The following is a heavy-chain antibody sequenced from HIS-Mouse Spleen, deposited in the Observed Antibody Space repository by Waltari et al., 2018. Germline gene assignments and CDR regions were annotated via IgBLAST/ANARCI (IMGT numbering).Heavy chain of an antibody. J-gene: IGHJ6*02. CDR1: GDSISSYY. CDR2: IYYSGST. V-gene: IGHV4-59*01. Sequence: QVQLQESGPGLVKPSETLSLTCTVSGDSISSYYWRWIRPPPGKGLEWIGYIYYSGSTNDNPSLKSRVTISVDTSKNQFSLKLSSVTAADTAVYYCARDISVTPIYYYYGMDVWGQGTTVTVSS. CDR3: ARDISVTPIYYYYGMDV. D-gene: IGHD4-17*01.